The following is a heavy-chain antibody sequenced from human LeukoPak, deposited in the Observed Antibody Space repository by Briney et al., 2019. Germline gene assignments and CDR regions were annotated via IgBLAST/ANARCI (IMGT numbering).Heavy chain of an antibody. CDR3: AARGTVTTPWYYYYMYV. CDR2: INPNSGGT. CDR1: GYTFTGYY. D-gene: IGHD4-17*01. V-gene: IGHV1-2*02. Sequence: GASVRVSCKASGYTFTGYYMHWVRQASGKGLEWMGWINPNSGGTNYAQKFQGRVTMTRNTSISTAYMELSSLRSEDTAVYYCAARGTVTTPWYYYYMYVWGKGTTVTVSS. J-gene: IGHJ6*03.